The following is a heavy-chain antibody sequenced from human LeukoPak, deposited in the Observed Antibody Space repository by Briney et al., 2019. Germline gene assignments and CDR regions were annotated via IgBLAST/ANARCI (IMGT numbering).Heavy chain of an antibody. V-gene: IGHV1-8*01. Sequence: GASVKVSCKASGYTFTSYDINWVRQATGQGLELMGCMNPNSGNTGYAQKFQGRVTMTRNTSISTAYMELSSLRSEDTAVYYCARARGGSGSGYYYVRYWGQGTLVTVSS. CDR2: MNPNSGNT. J-gene: IGHJ4*02. D-gene: IGHD3-22*01. CDR1: GYTFTSYD. CDR3: ARARGGSGSGYYYVRY.